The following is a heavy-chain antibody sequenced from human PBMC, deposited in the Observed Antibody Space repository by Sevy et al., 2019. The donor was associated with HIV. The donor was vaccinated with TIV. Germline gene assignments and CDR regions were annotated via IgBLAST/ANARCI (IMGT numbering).Heavy chain of an antibody. V-gene: IGHV3-74*01. CDR3: ARRPTDQSGSYWFDP. CDR1: GFSFSYYG. Sequence: GGSLRLSCIGSGFSFSYYGIHWVRQSPGKGLVWVSRIKTDGSDTSYADSVKGRFTISRDNTKNTLYLQMNSLRAEDTAVYYCARRPTDQSGSYWFDPWGQGTLVTVSS. D-gene: IGHD1-26*01. CDR2: IKTDGSDT. J-gene: IGHJ5*02.